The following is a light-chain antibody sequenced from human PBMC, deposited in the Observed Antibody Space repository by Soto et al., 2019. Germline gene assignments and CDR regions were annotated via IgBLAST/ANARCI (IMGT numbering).Light chain of an antibody. Sequence: EIVLTQSPGTLSLSPGERATLSCRASQSVSSSYLAWYQQKPGQAPRLLIYGESSRATGIPDRFSGSGSGTDFTLTISRLEPEDFAVYYCQQYGNSPPLLTFGGGTKVEIK. J-gene: IGKJ4*01. V-gene: IGKV3-20*01. CDR3: QQYGNSPPLLT. CDR1: QSVSSSY. CDR2: GES.